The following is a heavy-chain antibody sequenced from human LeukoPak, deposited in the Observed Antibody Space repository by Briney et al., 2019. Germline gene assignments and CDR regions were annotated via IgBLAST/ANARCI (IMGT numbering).Heavy chain of an antibody. J-gene: IGHJ4*02. D-gene: IGHD5-18*01. CDR1: GGSISSYY. CDR2: IYYSGST. V-gene: IGHV4-59*01. CDR3: ARATGHSYGSDY. Sequence: SETLFLTCTVSGGSISSYYWSWIRQPPGKGLEWIGYIYYSGSTNYNPSLKSRVTISVDTSKNQFSLKLSSVTAADTAVYYCARATGHSYGSDYWGQGTLVTVSS.